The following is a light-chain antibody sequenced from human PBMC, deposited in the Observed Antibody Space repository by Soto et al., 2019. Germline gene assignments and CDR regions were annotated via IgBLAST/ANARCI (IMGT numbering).Light chain of an antibody. CDR1: SSNIGNNY. CDR2: DNN. V-gene: IGLV1-51*01. CDR3: GTWDSSLSAGV. Sequence: QSALTQPPSVSAAPGQTVTIFCSGSSSNIGNNYVSWYQQLPGTAPKLLIYDNNKRPSGIPDRFSGSKSGTSATLGITGLQTGDEADYYCGTWDSSLSAGVFGGGTKLTVL. J-gene: IGLJ2*01.